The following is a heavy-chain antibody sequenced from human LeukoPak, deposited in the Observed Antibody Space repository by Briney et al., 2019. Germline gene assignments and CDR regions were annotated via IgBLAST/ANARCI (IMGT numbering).Heavy chain of an antibody. V-gene: IGHV4-59*01. Sequence: PSETLSLTCTVPGGSISSYYWSWIRQPPGKGLQWIGYIYYSGSTNYNPSLKSRVTISVDTSKNQFSLKLSSVTAADTFVFQAERSIRYFDWLSYYFDYWGQGTLVTVSS. D-gene: IGHD3-9*01. J-gene: IGHJ4*02. CDR1: GGSISSYY. CDR3: ERSIRYFDWLSYYFDY. CDR2: IYYSGST.